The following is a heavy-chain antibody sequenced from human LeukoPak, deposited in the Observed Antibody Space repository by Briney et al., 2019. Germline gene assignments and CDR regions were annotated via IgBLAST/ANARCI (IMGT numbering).Heavy chain of an antibody. CDR2: INHSGDT. Sequence: PSETLSLTCTFYGGSFSGYYWGWLRQPPGKGLEWIGEINHSGDTNYNPSLKRRVIISVDTSKNQFSLKLNSVTAADTSVYYCARVPYMDVWGKGTTVTVSS. V-gene: IGHV4-34*01. CDR3: ARVPYMDV. CDR1: GGSFSGYY. J-gene: IGHJ6*03.